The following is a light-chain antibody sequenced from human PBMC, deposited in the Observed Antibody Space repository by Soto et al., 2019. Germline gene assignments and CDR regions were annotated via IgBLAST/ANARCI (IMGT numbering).Light chain of an antibody. V-gene: IGKV1-5*01. Sequence: DIKITHSPSTLSATVRDRVTITCRASQSISSWLAWYQQKPGKAPKLLIYDASSLESGVPSRFSGSGSGTEFTLTISSLQPDDFATYYCQQYNRYPYTLGQGTRLEI. CDR2: DAS. J-gene: IGKJ5*01. CDR1: QSISSW. CDR3: QQYNRYPYT.